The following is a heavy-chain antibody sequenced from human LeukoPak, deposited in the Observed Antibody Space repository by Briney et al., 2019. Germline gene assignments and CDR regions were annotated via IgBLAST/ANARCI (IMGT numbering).Heavy chain of an antibody. CDR1: GYTFTSYG. CDR3: AREYCTNGVCYNIADY. V-gene: IGHV1-18*01. D-gene: IGHD2-8*01. J-gene: IGHJ4*02. CDR2: ISAYNGNT. Sequence: ASVKVSCKASGYTFTSYGISWVRQAPGQGLEWMGWISAYNGNTNYAQKLQGRVTMTTDTSTSTAYMELRSLRSDDTAVYYCAREYCTNGVCYNIADYWGQGTLVTVSS.